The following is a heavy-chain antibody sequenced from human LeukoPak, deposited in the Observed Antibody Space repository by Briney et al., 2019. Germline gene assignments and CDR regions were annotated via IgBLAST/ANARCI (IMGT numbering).Heavy chain of an antibody. D-gene: IGHD4-23*01. Sequence: SQTLSLTCPISGDSVSSNSAAWNWIRQSPSRGLEWLGRTYYRSKWYNDYAVSVKSRITINPDTSKNQFSLQLNSVTPEDTAVYYCARSNSAVVPPGGWFDPWGQGTLVTVSS. V-gene: IGHV6-1*01. CDR3: ARSNSAVVPPGGWFDP. CDR2: TYYRSKWYN. J-gene: IGHJ5*02. CDR1: GDSVSSNSAA.